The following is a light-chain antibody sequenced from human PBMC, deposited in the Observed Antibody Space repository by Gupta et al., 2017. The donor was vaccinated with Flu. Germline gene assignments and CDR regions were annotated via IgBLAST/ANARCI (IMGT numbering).Light chain of an antibody. CDR1: SSDVGSYNS. CDR2: DVT. Sequence: QSALTQPASVSGSPGQSITISCTGTSSDVGSYNSVSWYQQHPGKAPKLIIYDVTSRPSGVSYRFSGSKSGNTASLSISGLQAEDEADYYCTSYTFSSTWVLGGGTKLTVL. J-gene: IGLJ3*02. V-gene: IGLV2-14*01. CDR3: TSYTFSSTWV.